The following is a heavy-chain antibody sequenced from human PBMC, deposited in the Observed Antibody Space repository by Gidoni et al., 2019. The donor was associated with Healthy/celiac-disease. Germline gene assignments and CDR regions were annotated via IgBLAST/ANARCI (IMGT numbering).Heavy chain of an antibody. CDR3: AKDLVGEYNYYYGMDV. Sequence: EVQLVESGGGLVQPGGSLRLSCAASGFTFSSYAMSWVRQAPGKGLEWVSAISGSGGSTYYADSVKGRFTISRDNSKNTLYLQMNSLRAEDTAVYYCAKDLVGEYNYYYGMDVWGQGTTVTVSS. CDR2: ISGSGGST. D-gene: IGHD1-26*01. J-gene: IGHJ6*02. CDR1: GFTFSSYA. V-gene: IGHV3-23*04.